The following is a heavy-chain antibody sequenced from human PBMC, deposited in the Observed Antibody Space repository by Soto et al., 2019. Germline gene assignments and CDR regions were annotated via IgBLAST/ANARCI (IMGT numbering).Heavy chain of an antibody. D-gene: IGHD3-10*01. CDR1: GYSFTNYW. J-gene: IGHJ4*02. CDR3: ARQKGDGSGREHTFSFDY. V-gene: IGHV5-51*01. CDR2: IYPGDSDT. Sequence: PGESLKISCNGSGYSFTNYWIGWVRQMPGKGLEWMGIIYPGDSDTRYSPSFQGQVTISADKSISTAYLQWSSLKASDTAMYYCARQKGDGSGREHTFSFDYWGQGTLVTVSS.